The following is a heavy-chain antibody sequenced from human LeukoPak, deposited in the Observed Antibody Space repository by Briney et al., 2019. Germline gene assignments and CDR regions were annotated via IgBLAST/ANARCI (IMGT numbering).Heavy chain of an antibody. V-gene: IGHV4-34*01. CDR2: IYHSGST. D-gene: IGHD3-22*01. CDR1: GGSFSGYY. J-gene: IGHJ5*02. Sequence: PSETLSLTCAVYGGSFSGYYWSWIRQPPGKGLEWIGEIYHSGSTNYNPSLKSRVTISVDTSKNQFSLKLSSVTAADTAVYYCARDYYDSSGYYSNWFDPWGQGTLVTVSS. CDR3: ARDYYDSSGYYSNWFDP.